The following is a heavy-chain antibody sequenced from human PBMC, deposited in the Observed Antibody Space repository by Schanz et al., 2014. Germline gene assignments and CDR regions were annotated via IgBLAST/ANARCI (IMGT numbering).Heavy chain of an antibody. CDR2: ISNSGTYT. Sequence: VQLVESGGGLVKPGGSLRLSCAASGFTFSDYYMTWMRQAPGKGLEWISYISNSGTYTKYADSVKGRFTISRDNAKNSLYLQMNSLRAENTRVYYCARGPEVVAKMFAVWGHGTMXTVSA. D-gene: IGHD3-22*01. CDR1: GFTFSDYY. CDR3: ARGPEVVAKMFAV. J-gene: IGHJ3*01. V-gene: IGHV3-11*06.